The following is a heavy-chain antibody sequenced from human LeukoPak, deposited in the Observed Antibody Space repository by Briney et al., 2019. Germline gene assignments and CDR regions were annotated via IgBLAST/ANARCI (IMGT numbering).Heavy chain of an antibody. V-gene: IGHV4-34*01. CDR1: GESFSGYY. D-gene: IGHD2-2*01. J-gene: IGHJ4*02. Sequence: SETLSLTCAVYGESFSGYYWNWIRQPPGKGLEWIGEINHSGSTNYNPSLQSRVTISVDTSKNQFSLRLSSVTAADTAVYFRARNREPAATIDYWGQGTLVTVSP. CDR2: INHSGST. CDR3: ARNREPAATIDY.